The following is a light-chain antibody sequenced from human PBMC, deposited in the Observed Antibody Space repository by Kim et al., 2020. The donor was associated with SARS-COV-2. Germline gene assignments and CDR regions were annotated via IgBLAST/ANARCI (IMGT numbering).Light chain of an antibody. V-gene: IGKV1-5*03. CDR3: QQFSTYPYT. CDR1: QSISIS. J-gene: IGKJ2*01. CDR2: RAS. Sequence: SILSTSVGDRVTITCRASQSISISLAWYQQIPGKAPKLLIYRASSLQSGVPSRFSGSGSGTEFTLTISSLQPDDFATYYCQQFSTYPYTFGQGTKLEI.